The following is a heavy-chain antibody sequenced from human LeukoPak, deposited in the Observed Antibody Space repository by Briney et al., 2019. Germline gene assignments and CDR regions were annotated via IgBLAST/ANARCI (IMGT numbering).Heavy chain of an antibody. Sequence: PGGSLRLSCAASGFTFSSYAMSWVRQAPGKGLEWVSAISGSGSSTYYADSVKGRFTISRDNSKNTLYLQMNSLRAEDTAVYYCAKVGGYSSSWYEGNFDYWGQGTLVTVSS. D-gene: IGHD6-13*01. CDR3: AKVGGYSSSWYEGNFDY. CDR1: GFTFSSYA. J-gene: IGHJ4*02. CDR2: ISGSGSST. V-gene: IGHV3-23*01.